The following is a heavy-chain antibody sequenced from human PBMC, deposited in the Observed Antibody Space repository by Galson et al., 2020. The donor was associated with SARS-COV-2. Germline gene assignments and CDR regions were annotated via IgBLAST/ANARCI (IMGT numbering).Heavy chain of an antibody. CDR1: GLTFSGYG. CDR2: IWHDGNKI. J-gene: IGHJ4*02. Sequence: GGSLRLSCAASGLTFSGYGMHWVRQAPGKGLEWVGLIWHDGNKIYYADSVKGRFTISRDNSKNTLYLEMNSLRAEDTAVYYCAGLRTNWYFDYWGQGTLVTVSS. D-gene: IGHD1-1*01. V-gene: IGHV3-33*01. CDR3: AGLRTNWYFDY.